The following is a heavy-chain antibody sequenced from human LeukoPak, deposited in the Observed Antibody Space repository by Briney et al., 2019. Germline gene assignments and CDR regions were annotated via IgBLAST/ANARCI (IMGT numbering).Heavy chain of an antibody. D-gene: IGHD6-6*01. CDR1: GGSISSGYYY. J-gene: IGHJ4*02. Sequence: SQTLSLTCTVSGGSISSGYYYWSWIRQPPGKGLEYIGYIYYGGTYYNPSLTSRVTISVDTSKNQFSLKLSSVTAADTAVYYCARGTWSSSIDYWGQGTLVTVSS. CDR3: ARGTWSSSIDY. CDR2: IYYGGT. V-gene: IGHV4-30-4*01.